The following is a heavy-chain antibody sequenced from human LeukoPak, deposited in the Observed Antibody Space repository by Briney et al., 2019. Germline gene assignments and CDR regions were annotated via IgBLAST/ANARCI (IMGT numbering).Heavy chain of an antibody. CDR3: ARGRWQQLVLVDY. V-gene: IGHV1-69*01. D-gene: IGHD6-13*01. Sequence: SSMKVSCKASGGTFSSYAISWVRQAPGQGLEWMGGIIPIFGTANYAQKFQGRVTITADESTSTAYMELSSLRSEDTAVYYCARGRWQQLVLVDYWGQGTLVTVSS. CDR1: GGTFSSYA. CDR2: IIPIFGTA. J-gene: IGHJ4*02.